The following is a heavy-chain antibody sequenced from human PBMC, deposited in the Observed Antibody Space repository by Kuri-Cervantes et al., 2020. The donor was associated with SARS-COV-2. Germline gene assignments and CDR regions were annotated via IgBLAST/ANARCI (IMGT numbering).Heavy chain of an antibody. CDR2: FDPEDGET. V-gene: IGHV1-24*01. Sequence: ASVKVSCKVSGYTLTELSMHWVRQAPGKGLEWMGGFDPEDGETIYAQKFQGRVTMTEDTSTDTAYMELSSLRSEDTAVYYCAKALEGGATSLYYYYYYMDVWGKGTTVTVSS. J-gene: IGHJ6*03. D-gene: IGHD1-26*01. CDR3: AKALEGGATSLYYYYYYMDV. CDR1: GYTLTELS.